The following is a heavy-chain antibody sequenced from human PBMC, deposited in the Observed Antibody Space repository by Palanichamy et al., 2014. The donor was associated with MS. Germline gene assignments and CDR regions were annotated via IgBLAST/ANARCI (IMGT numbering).Heavy chain of an antibody. CDR3: ARDLIQLWRGLDH. J-gene: IGHJ4*02. Sequence: QVHLVQSGAEVKKPGASVKVSCKASGYTSTAYALHWVRQAPGQRLEWMGWINAAKGFTEYSQKFQGRVTITRDTSASTAYMELSGLRSEDTAIYYCARDLIQLWRGLDHWGQGTLVTVSS. CDR1: GYTSTAYA. V-gene: IGHV1-3*01. CDR2: INAAKGFT. D-gene: IGHD1-1*01.